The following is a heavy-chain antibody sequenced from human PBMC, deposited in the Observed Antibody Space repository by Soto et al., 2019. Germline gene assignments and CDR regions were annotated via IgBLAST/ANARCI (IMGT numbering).Heavy chain of an antibody. CDR2: ISGSGGST. CDR3: AKNKGGSYIVGANDY. D-gene: IGHD1-26*01. V-gene: IGHV3-23*01. Sequence: EVQLLESGGGLVQPGGSLRLSCAASGFTFSSYAMSWVRQAPGKGLEGVSAISGSGGSTYCADSGKGGLTISRANSKNRLYLQMTSLRTEDTAVYYCAKNKGGSYIVGANDYWGQGTLVTVSS. J-gene: IGHJ4*02. CDR1: GFTFSSYA.